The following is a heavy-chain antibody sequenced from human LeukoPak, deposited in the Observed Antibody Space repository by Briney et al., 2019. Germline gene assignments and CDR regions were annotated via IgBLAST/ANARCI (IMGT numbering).Heavy chain of an antibody. V-gene: IGHV4-4*07. CDR3: VAAERRGVGSVSYHAIEY. D-gene: IGHD3-10*01. CDR1: GDSIVIDY. J-gene: IGHJ4*02. Sequence: SETLSLACTVSGDSIVIDYWSWIRQPAGKGLEWIGRIYTSGSTKYNPSLKSRVTVSVDLSKNQFSLKLSSVTAADSAVYYCVAAERRGVGSVSYHAIEYWGQGTLVTVSS. CDR2: IYTSGST.